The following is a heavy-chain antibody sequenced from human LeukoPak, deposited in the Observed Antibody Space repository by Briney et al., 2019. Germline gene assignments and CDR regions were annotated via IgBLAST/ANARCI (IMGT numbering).Heavy chain of an antibody. J-gene: IGHJ3*02. V-gene: IGHV5-51*01. D-gene: IGHD2-15*01. CDR1: EYSFTMYW. CDR2: IYPGDSDS. Sequence: GESLKISCKGSEYSFTMYWIAWVRQMPGKGLECMGIIYPGDSDSRYSPSFQGQVTISADKSISTAYLQWSSLKASDTAMYYCARRGFCSGGNCFSNAFDIWGQGTMVTVSS. CDR3: ARRGFCSGGNCFSNAFDI.